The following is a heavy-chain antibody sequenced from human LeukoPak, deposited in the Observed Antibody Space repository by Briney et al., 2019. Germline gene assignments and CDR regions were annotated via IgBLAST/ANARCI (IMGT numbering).Heavy chain of an antibody. D-gene: IGHD2-2*01. Sequence: ASVKVSCKASGYTFTSYYMHWVRQAPRQRLEWVGIINPSGGSTSYAQKFQGRVTMTRDMSTSTVYMELCSLRSEDTAVYYCAGTLGGCSSTSCPPRWYCFDPWGQGTLVTVSS. CDR2: INPSGGST. J-gene: IGHJ5*02. CDR3: AGTLGGCSSTSCPPRWYCFDP. V-gene: IGHV1-46*01. CDR1: GYTFTSYY.